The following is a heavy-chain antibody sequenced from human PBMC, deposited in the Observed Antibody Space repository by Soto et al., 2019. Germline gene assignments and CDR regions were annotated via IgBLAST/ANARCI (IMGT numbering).Heavy chain of an antibody. CDR3: ARDYYDSSGYYLRWFDP. CDR1: GGTFSSYA. Sequence: SVKVSCKASGGTFSSYAISWVRQAPGQGLEWMGGIFLFFGTANYAQKFQGRVTITADESTSTAYMELSSLRSEDTAVYYCARDYYDSSGYYLRWFDPWGQGTLVTVSS. V-gene: IGHV1-69*13. J-gene: IGHJ5*02. D-gene: IGHD3-22*01. CDR2: IFLFFGTA.